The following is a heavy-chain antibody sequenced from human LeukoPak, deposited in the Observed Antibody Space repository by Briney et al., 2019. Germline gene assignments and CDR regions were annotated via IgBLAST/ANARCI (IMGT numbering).Heavy chain of an antibody. CDR1: EYTLSKLS. Sequence: ASVKVSCKVSEYTLSKLSMHWVRQAPGKGLEWMGGFDPGEGETIYAQKFQGRVTITADESTSTAYMELSSLRSEDTAVYYCARGRAWGQGTLVTVSS. CDR2: FDPGEGET. V-gene: IGHV1-24*01. J-gene: IGHJ5*02. CDR3: ARGRA.